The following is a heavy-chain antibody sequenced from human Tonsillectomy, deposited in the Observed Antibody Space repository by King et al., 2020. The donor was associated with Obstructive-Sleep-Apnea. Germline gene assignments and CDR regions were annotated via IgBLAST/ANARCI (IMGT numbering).Heavy chain of an antibody. D-gene: IGHD3-10*01. Sequence: VQLVESGAEVKKPGASVKVSCTVSGYTLTELSMHWVRQAPGKGLEWMGGFDPEDGETIYAQKFQGRVTMTEDTSTDTAYMELSSLRSEDTAVYYCATLAARITMVRGVFDYWGQGTLVTVSS. CDR2: FDPEDGET. CDR3: ATLAARITMVRGVFDY. CDR1: GYTLTELS. V-gene: IGHV1-24*01. J-gene: IGHJ4*02.